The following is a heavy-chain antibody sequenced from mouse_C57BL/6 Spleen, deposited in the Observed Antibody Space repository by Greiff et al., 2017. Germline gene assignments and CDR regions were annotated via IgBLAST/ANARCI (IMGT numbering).Heavy chain of an antibody. D-gene: IGHD2-4*01. V-gene: IGHV1-54*01. CDR3: ARSYDYDGAY. J-gene: IGHJ3*01. CDR2: INTGSGGT. Sequence: QVQLKQSVAELVRPGTSVKVSCKASGYAFTNYLLEWVKQRPGQGLEWIGVINTGSGGTNYNEKLQGKATLTADKSSSTAYMQLSSLTSEDSAVYFCARSYDYDGAYWGQGTLVTVSA. CDR1: GYAFTNYL.